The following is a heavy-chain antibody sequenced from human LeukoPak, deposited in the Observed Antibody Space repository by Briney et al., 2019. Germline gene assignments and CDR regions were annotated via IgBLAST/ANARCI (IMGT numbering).Heavy chain of an antibody. Sequence: SETLSLTCAVSGYSISSGYYWGWIRRPPGKGLEWIGSIYHSGSTYYNPSLKSRVTISVDTSKNQFSLKLSSVTAADTAVYYCARYIVVVPAAAFDYWGQGTLVTVSS. CDR3: ARYIVVVPAAAFDY. V-gene: IGHV4-38-2*01. CDR2: IYHSGST. D-gene: IGHD2-2*01. CDR1: GYSISSGYY. J-gene: IGHJ4*02.